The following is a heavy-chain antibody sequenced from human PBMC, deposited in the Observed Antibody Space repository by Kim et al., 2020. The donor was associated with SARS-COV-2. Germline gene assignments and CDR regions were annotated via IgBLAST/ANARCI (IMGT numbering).Heavy chain of an antibody. CDR2: INHGGTT. Sequence: SETLSLTCGVYGGSFSGYYWSWIRQAPGKGLEWIGQINHGGTTNYHASLESRVTILVDTSKNQFSLKLSSVTAADTAVYYCARRPDGFDIWGQWTMVTVSS. CDR3: ARRPDGFDI. V-gene: IGHV4-34*01. J-gene: IGHJ3*02. CDR1: GGSFSGYY. D-gene: IGHD6-6*01.